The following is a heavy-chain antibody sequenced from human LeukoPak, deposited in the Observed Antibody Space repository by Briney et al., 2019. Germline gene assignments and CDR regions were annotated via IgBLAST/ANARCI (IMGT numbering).Heavy chain of an antibody. D-gene: IGHD2-2*01. CDR2: IDDSGVIR. V-gene: IGHV3-23*01. CDR3: ARGYCSSTSCYSYFDY. Sequence: GGSLRLSCAASGFTFKTHAMSWVRQAPGKGLEWVSRIDDSGVIRSYADSMKGRFTISRDNSKNTLYLQMNSLRAEDTAVYYCARGYCSSTSCYSYFDYWGQGTLVTVSS. J-gene: IGHJ4*02. CDR1: GFTFKTHA.